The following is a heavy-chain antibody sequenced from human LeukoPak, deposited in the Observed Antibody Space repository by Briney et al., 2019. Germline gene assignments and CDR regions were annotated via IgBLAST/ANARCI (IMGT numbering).Heavy chain of an antibody. J-gene: IGHJ6*02. V-gene: IGHV1-2*02. CDR2: INPNSGGT. CDR1: GYTFTGYY. D-gene: IGHD3-10*01. Sequence: ASVKVSCKASGYTFTGYYMHWVRQAPGQGLEWIGWINPNSGGTNYAQKFRGRVTMTRDTSISTAYMELSRLRSDDTAVYYCARAYGSGSLLYYYYYGMDVWGQGTTVTVSS. CDR3: ARAYGSGSLLYYYYYGMDV.